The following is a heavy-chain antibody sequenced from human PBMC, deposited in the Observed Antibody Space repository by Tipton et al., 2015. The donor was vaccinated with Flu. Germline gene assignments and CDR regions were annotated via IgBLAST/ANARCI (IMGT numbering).Heavy chain of an antibody. D-gene: IGHD2-15*01. J-gene: IGHJ3*02. CDR2: IYYSGST. CDR3: ARETYSHAFDI. CDR1: GGSISSYY. Sequence: TLSLTCTVSGGSISSYYWSWIRQPPGKGLEWIGYIYYSGSTNYNPSLKSRVTISVDTSKNQFSLKLSSVTAADTAVYYCARETYSHAFDIWGQGTMVTVSS. V-gene: IGHV4-59*01.